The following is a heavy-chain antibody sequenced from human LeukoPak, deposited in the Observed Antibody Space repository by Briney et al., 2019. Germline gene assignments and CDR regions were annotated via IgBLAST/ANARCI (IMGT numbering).Heavy chain of an antibody. Sequence: GGSLRLSCAASGFTFSSYWMSWVRQAPGKGLEWVANIKQDGSEKYYVDSVKGRFTISRDNAKNSLYLQMNSLKAEDTALYYCAKDHAYSYGYFDYWGQGTLVTVSS. J-gene: IGHJ4*02. D-gene: IGHD5-18*01. CDR1: GFTFSSYW. CDR2: IKQDGSEK. CDR3: AKDHAYSYGYFDY. V-gene: IGHV3-7*03.